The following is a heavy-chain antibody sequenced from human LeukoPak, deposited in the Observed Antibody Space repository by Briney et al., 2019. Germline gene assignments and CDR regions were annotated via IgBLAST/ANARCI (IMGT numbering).Heavy chain of an antibody. J-gene: IGHJ4*02. D-gene: IGHD6-19*01. CDR2: IYYSGST. Sequence: SETLSLTCTVSGVSISSYYWSWIRQPPGKGLEWIGYIYYSGSTNYNPSLKSRVTISVDTSKNQFSLKLSSVTAADTAVYYYAEGAVAGHYWGQGTLVTVSS. V-gene: IGHV4-59*01. CDR1: GVSISSYY. CDR3: AEGAVAGHY.